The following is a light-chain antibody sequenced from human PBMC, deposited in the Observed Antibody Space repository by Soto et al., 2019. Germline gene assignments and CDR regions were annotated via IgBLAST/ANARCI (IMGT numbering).Light chain of an antibody. Sequence: EIVLTQSPGTLSLSPGERGTLSCRASQIVSKNDLAWYQQKPGQSPRILIYGASNRPPDIPDRFSGSESGTAFTLTLSRVEPEDSAVYYCQQYGNSPWTFGQGTTVEIK. CDR3: QQYGNSPWT. CDR1: QIVSKND. J-gene: IGKJ1*01. CDR2: GAS. V-gene: IGKV3-20*01.